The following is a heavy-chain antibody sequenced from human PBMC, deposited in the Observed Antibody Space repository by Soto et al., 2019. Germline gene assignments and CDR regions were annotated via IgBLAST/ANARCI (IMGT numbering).Heavy chain of an antibody. CDR1: GGSISSYY. V-gene: IGHV4-59*01. Sequence: PSETLSLTCTVSGGSISSYYWSWIRQPPGKGLEWIGYIYYSGSTNYNPSLKSRVTISVDTSKNQFSLKLSSVTAADTAVYYCARSLSSGWDYYYYYGMDVWGQGTTVTVSS. CDR3: ARSLSSGWDYYYYYGMDV. J-gene: IGHJ6*02. D-gene: IGHD6-19*01. CDR2: IYYSGST.